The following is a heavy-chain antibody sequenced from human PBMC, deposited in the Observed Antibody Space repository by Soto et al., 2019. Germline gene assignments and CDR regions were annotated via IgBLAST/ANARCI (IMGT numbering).Heavy chain of an antibody. Sequence: QAQLVESGGGVVQPGRSLRLSCAASGFTFSSYAMHWVRQAPGKGLEWVGVMSYDGNTKYFADSVKGRFTISRDNSKSTLYVQMDSPRTEDTAVDYCAGGFYLDFWGLGTLVTVSS. CDR1: GFTFSSYA. V-gene: IGHV3-30-3*01. CDR2: MSYDGNTK. CDR3: AGGFYLDF. J-gene: IGHJ4*02. D-gene: IGHD2-15*01.